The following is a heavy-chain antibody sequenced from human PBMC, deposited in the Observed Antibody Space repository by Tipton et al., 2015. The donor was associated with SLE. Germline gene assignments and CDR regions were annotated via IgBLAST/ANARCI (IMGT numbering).Heavy chain of an antibody. CDR2: LHTDGSRP. D-gene: IGHD1-26*01. J-gene: IGHJ4*02. CDR1: GFTFNNYW. CDR3: ARGWVGTTTALPFDY. V-gene: IGHV3-74*01. Sequence: SLRLSCAASGFTFNNYWLPWVRQAPGKGLVWVSRLHTDGSRPNYADSVKGRFTISRDNAKNTLFLPMNSLTAEGTAVYYSARGWVGTTTALPFDYWGQGTLVTVSA.